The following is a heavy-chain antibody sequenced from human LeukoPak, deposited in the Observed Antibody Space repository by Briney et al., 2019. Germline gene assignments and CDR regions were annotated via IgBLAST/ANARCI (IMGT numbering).Heavy chain of an antibody. V-gene: IGHV4-34*01. CDR3: ARGLIYYGSGSYYNV. CDR1: GGSFSGYY. CDR2: INHSGST. D-gene: IGHD3-10*01. J-gene: IGHJ4*02. Sequence: SETLSLTCAVYGGSFSGYYWSWIRQPPGKGLEWIGEINHSGSTNYNPSLKSRVTISVDTSKNQFSLKLSSVTAADTAVYYCARGLIYYGSGSYYNVWGQGTLVTVSS.